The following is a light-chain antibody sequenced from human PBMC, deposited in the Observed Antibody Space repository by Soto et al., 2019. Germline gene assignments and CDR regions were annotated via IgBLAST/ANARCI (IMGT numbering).Light chain of an antibody. CDR1: QSVSSN. CDR2: GAC. V-gene: IGKV3-15*01. CDR3: QQYGSPR. Sequence: EIEMTHSPATLSVSPWEIATHSCRASQSVSSNLAWYQQKPGQAPRLLIYGACTRATGIPARFSGSGSGTDFTLTISRLEPEDFAVYYCQQYGSPRFGGGTKVDIK. J-gene: IGKJ4*01.